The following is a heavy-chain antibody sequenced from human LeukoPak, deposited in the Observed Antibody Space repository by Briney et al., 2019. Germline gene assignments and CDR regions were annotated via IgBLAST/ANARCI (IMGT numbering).Heavy chain of an antibody. CDR1: GLTFSSYS. J-gene: IGHJ4*02. Sequence: GGSLRLSCAAPGLTFSSYSMNWVRQAPGKGLGWVSSISSSSSYIYYADSVKGRFTISRDNAKNSLYLQMNSLRAEDAAVYYCAREGRYGDYTFDYWGQGTLVTVSS. D-gene: IGHD4-17*01. CDR3: AREGRYGDYTFDY. V-gene: IGHV3-21*01. CDR2: ISSSSSYI.